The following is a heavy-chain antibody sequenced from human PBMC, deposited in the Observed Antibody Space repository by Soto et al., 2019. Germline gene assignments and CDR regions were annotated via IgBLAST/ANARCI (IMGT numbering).Heavy chain of an antibody. CDR2: INHSGST. CDR1: GGSFSGYY. J-gene: IGHJ4*02. D-gene: IGHD3-10*01. V-gene: IGHV4-34*01. Sequence: SETLSLTCAVYGGSFSGYYWSWIRQPPGKGLEWIGEINHSGSTNYNPSLKSRVTISVDTSKNQFSLKLSSVTAADTAVYYCARLWFGESTYYFDYWGQGTLVTVSS. CDR3: ARLWFGESTYYFDY.